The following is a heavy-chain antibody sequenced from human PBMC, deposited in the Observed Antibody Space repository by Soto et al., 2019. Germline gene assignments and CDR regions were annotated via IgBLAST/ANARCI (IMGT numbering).Heavy chain of an antibody. CDR1: GFTFSSYE. CDR3: ARDSYSWSYYPPPIDY. CDR2: ISSSGSTI. D-gene: IGHD1-26*01. J-gene: IGHJ4*02. V-gene: IGHV3-48*03. Sequence: GGSLRLSCAASGFTFSSYEMNWVRQAPGKGLEWVSYISSSGSTIYCADSGKGRFTISRDNAQNSLYLQMNSLRAEDTAVYYCARDSYSWSYYPPPIDYWGQGTLVTVSS.